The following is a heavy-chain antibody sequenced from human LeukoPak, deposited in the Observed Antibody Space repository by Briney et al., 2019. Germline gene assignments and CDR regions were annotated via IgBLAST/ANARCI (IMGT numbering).Heavy chain of an antibody. Sequence: PGGSLRLSCAASGFTFSSYAMSWVRQAPGKGLEWVSAISGSGGSTYYADSVKGRFTISRDNSKNTLNLQMNSLRAEDTAVYYCAKGKSGNFYFDYWGQGTLVTVSS. CDR2: ISGSGGST. J-gene: IGHJ4*02. D-gene: IGHD1-26*01. CDR3: AKGKSGNFYFDY. CDR1: GFTFSSYA. V-gene: IGHV3-23*01.